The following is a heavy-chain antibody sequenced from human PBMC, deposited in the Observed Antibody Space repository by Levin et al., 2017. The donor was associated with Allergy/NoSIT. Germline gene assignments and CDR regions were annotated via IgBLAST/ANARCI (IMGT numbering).Heavy chain of an antibody. D-gene: IGHD4-17*01. CDR1: GFTFSNYA. J-gene: IGHJ4*02. CDR3: VKEMTTVIPVFDY. V-gene: IGHV3-23*01. CDR2: ITNSGRT. Sequence: TGGSLRLSCAASGFTFSNYAMSWVRQAPGKGREWVSAITNSGRTYYADSVKGRFTVSRDNSKNMLYLQMNSLRADDTAVYYCVKEMTTVIPVFDYWGQGTLVTVSS.